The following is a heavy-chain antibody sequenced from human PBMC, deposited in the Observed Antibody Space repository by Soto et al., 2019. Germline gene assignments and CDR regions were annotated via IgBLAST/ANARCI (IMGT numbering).Heavy chain of an antibody. CDR3: ARQEPYDAFDI. CDR2: IYPGDSDT. V-gene: IGHV5-51*01. Sequence: PXESLKVSCQCSGDSFTSYWIGLVLQMPGKGLEWMGIIYPGDSDTRYSPSFQGQVTISADKSISTAYLQWSSLKASDTAMYYCARQEPYDAFDIWGQGTMVTVSS. D-gene: IGHD1-1*01. CDR1: GDSFTSYW. J-gene: IGHJ3*02.